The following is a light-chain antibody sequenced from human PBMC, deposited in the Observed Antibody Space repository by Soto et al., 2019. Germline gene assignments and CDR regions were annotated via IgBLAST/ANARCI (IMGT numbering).Light chain of an antibody. V-gene: IGLV2-14*01. CDR3: SSYSSSNTLV. CDR1: SSDVGGHYY. Sequence: QSALTQPASVSGSPGQSTTISCTGTSSDVGGHYYVSWYQHHPGKAPKLMIYEVSNRASGVSNRFSGSKSGNTASLTISGLQTEDEADYYCSSYSSSNTLVFGPGTKLTVL. J-gene: IGLJ1*01. CDR2: EVS.